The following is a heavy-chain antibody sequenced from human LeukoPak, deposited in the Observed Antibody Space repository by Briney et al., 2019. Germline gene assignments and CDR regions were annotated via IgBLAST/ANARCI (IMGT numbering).Heavy chain of an antibody. CDR3: ARPAVAGKVDAFDN. D-gene: IGHD6-19*01. J-gene: IGHJ3*02. V-gene: IGHV4-59*08. Sequence: PSETLSLTCTVSGGSMSGYYWTWIRQPPGKGLEWIGYDYHSGATHYNPSLKSRLSMSLDTSKNQFPLKLSYVTAADTAVYYCARPAVAGKVDAFDNWGQGTMDSVSS. CDR2: DYHSGAT. CDR1: GGSMSGYY.